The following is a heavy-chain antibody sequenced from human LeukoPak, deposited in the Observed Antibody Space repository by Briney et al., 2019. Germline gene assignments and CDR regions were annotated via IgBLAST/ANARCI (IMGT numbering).Heavy chain of an antibody. D-gene: IGHD3-10*01. Sequence: GGSLRLSCTASGFTFGDYAMSWVRQAPGKGLEWVGFIRSKAYGGTTEYAASVKGRFTISRDDSKSIAYLQMNSLKTEDTAVYYCTRVLLWFGELSAFDYWGQGTLVTASS. CDR2: IRSKAYGGTT. CDR3: TRVLLWFGELSAFDY. CDR1: GFTFGDYA. J-gene: IGHJ4*02. V-gene: IGHV3-49*04.